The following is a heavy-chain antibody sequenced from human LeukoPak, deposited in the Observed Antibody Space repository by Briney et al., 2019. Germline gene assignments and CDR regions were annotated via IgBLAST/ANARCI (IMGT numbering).Heavy chain of an antibody. D-gene: IGHD2-2*01. CDR3: AIEAALGYCSSTSCPAV. Sequence: ASVKVSCKVSGYTLTELSMHWVRQAPGKGLEWMGGFDPEDGETIYAQKFQGRVTMTEDTSTDTAYMELSSLRSEDTAVYYCAIEAALGYCSSTSCPAVWGQGTMVTVSS. CDR2: FDPEDGET. J-gene: IGHJ3*01. V-gene: IGHV1-24*01. CDR1: GYTLTELS.